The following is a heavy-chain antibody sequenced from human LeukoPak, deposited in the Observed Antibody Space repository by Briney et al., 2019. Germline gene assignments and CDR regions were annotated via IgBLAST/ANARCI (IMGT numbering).Heavy chain of an antibody. J-gene: IGHJ3*02. Sequence: GGSLRLSCAASGFTFSSYEMNWVRQAPGKGLEWVSYISSSGSTIYYADSVKGRFTISRDNAKNSLYLQMNSLRAEDTAVYYCAREANYYDRTRAFDIWGQGTMVTVSS. D-gene: IGHD3-22*01. V-gene: IGHV3-48*03. CDR3: AREANYYDRTRAFDI. CDR1: GFTFSSYE. CDR2: ISSSGSTI.